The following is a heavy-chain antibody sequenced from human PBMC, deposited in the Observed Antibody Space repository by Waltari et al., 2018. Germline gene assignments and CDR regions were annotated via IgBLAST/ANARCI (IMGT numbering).Heavy chain of an antibody. V-gene: IGHV4-39*07. J-gene: IGHJ3*02. D-gene: IGHD2-2*02. CDR1: GGSINGDAYY. CDR3: ARLGYCSSTSCYTTFFDAFDI. CDR2: FYYGGST. Sequence: QLQLQESGPGLGKPSETLPRTCSVSGGSINGDAYYWGWVRQPPGKGLEWIGSFYYGGSTYYNPSLKSRVTISVHTSKSQFSLNLTSVTAADTALYFCARLGYCSSTSCYTTFFDAFDIWGQGTMVTVSS.